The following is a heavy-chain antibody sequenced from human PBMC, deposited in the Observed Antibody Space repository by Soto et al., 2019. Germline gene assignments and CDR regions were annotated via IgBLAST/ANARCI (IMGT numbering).Heavy chain of an antibody. CDR3: ARERKFDFWRKGLDV. CDR2: MDPNSGST. V-gene: IGHV1-8*01. CDR1: GYTFTTYD. D-gene: IGHD3-3*01. Sequence: QAQLVQSGAEVRKPGASVKVSCKASGYTFTTYDINWVRQAPGQGLEWLGWMDPNSGSTGYAQNFQGRIPMTRNISRNTAHMELSSLQSKDTAVYYCARERKFDFWRKGLDVWGQGTTVTVSS. J-gene: IGHJ6*02.